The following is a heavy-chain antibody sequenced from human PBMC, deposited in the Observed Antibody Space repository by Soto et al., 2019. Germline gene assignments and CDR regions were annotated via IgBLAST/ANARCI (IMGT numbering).Heavy chain of an antibody. J-gene: IGHJ1*01. D-gene: IGHD3-22*01. CDR1: GGSVSNYY. CDR3: ARAVYYDSSRFQH. CDR2: MYHSGSS. V-gene: IGHV4-59*02. Sequence: SETLSLTCTVSGGSVSNYYWSWIRQPPGKGLEWIGYMYHSGSSNYNPSLKRRVTISVDTSENQVSLEVTSVIAADTAVYYCARAVYYDSSRFQHWGQGTLVTVSS.